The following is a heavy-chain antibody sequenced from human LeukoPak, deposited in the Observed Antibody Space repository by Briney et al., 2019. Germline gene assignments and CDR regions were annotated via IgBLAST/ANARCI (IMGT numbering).Heavy chain of an antibody. D-gene: IGHD4-11*01. V-gene: IGHV1-69*05. CDR1: GGTFSSYA. Sequence: SVKVSCKASGGTFSSYAISWVRQAPGQGLEWMGRIVPIFGTANYAQKFQGRVTITTDESTSTAYMELSSLRSEDTAVYYCAREVWEDSNSPNWFDPWGQGTLVTVSS. CDR3: AREVWEDSNSPNWFDP. J-gene: IGHJ5*02. CDR2: IVPIFGTA.